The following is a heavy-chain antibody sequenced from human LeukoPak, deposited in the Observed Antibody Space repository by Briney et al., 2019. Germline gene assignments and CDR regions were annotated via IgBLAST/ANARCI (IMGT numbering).Heavy chain of an antibody. V-gene: IGHV3-30-3*01. CDR2: MSYDGSNK. Sequence: GGSLRLSCAASGFDFSGHAMHWGREGPGEGQEWGSVMSYDGSNKFYADSVNGRFTVSRDNSKNTLYLKMDRLRAEDTAVYSCARSGGSGIYDYYYYGMDVWGQGTTVTVSS. J-gene: IGHJ6*02. D-gene: IGHD3-10*01. CDR1: GFDFSGHA. CDR3: ARSGGSGIYDYYYYGMDV.